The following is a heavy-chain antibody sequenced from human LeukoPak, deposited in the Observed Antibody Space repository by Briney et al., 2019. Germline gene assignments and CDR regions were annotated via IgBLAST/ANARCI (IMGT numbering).Heavy chain of an antibody. CDR3: ARDRGGIGDDYGDYDYYYYGIDV. Sequence: GGSLRLSCAASGFTFSSYGLHWVRQAPGKGLEWVAVIWYDGSNKYYADSVKGRFTISRDNSKNTLYLQMNSLRAEDTAVYYCARDRGGIGDDYGDYDYYYYGIDVWGQGTTVTVSS. V-gene: IGHV3-33*01. J-gene: IGHJ6*02. D-gene: IGHD4-17*01. CDR1: GFTFSSYG. CDR2: IWYDGSNK.